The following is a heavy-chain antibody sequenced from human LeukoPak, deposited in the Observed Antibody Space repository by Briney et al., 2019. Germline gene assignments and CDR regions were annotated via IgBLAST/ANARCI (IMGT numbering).Heavy chain of an antibody. CDR2: MNPNSGNT. Sequence: ASVKVSCKASGYTFTSYDINWVRQATGQGLEWMGWMNPNSGNTGYAQKFQGRVTMTRNTSISTAYMELSSLRSEDTAVYYCARTPAYYYDSSGYPFDYWGQGTLVTVSS. J-gene: IGHJ4*02. V-gene: IGHV1-8*01. CDR3: ARTPAYYYDSSGYPFDY. D-gene: IGHD3-22*01. CDR1: GYTFTSYD.